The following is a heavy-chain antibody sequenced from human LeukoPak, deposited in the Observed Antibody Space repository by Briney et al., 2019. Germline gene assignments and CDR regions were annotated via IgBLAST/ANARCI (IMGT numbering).Heavy chain of an antibody. Sequence: TGGSQRLSCAASGFTFSSYAMSWVRQAPGKGLEWVSAISGSGGSTYYADSVKGRFTISRDNSKNTLYLQMNSLRAEDTAVYYCAKGRSGYYLVFDYWGQGTLVTVSS. D-gene: IGHD3-22*01. CDR1: GFTFSSYA. J-gene: IGHJ4*02. CDR3: AKGRSGYYLVFDY. CDR2: ISGSGGST. V-gene: IGHV3-23*01.